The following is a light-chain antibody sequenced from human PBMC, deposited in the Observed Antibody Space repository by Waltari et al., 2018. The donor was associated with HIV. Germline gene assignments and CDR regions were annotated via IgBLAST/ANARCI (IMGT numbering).Light chain of an antibody. J-gene: IGLJ1*01. CDR2: EVT. Sequence: LTQPASVSGSPGQSITISCTGTSSNVGRDDLVSWYQHHPGEAPKLIIYEVTKRPSGVSNRFSGSKSGNTASLTISGLQAEDEADYYCCSCPRSGIRYVVGTGTKVTVL. CDR1: SSNVGRDDL. CDR3: CSCPRSGIRYV. V-gene: IGLV2-23*02.